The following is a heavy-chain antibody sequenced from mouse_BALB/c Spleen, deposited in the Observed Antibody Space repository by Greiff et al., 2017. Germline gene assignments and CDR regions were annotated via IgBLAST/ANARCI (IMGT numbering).Heavy chain of an antibody. Sequence: DVMLVESGGGLVKPGGSLKLSCAASGFTFSSYAMSWVRQTPEKRLEWVASISSGGSTYYPVSVKGRFHISGDNARNILYLQMSSLRSEDTAMYYCARGRGGHVDYWGQGTTLTVSS. D-gene: IGHD3-3*01. V-gene: IGHV5-6-5*01. CDR3: ARGRGGHVDY. CDR2: ISSGGST. J-gene: IGHJ2*01. CDR1: GFTFSSYA.